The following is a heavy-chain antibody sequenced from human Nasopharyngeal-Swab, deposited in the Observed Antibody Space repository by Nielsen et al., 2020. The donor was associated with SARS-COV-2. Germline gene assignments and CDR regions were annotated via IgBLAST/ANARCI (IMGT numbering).Heavy chain of an antibody. Sequence: SETLSLTCTVSDGSMRSYYWNWIRQPPGKGLEWIGYIYYSGSANYNPSLKSRVTISVDTSENQFSLKLRSVTAADTAVYYCARKKASFDNRGQGTLVTVSS. V-gene: IGHV4-59*01. J-gene: IGHJ4*02. CDR3: ARKKASFDN. CDR1: DGSMRSYY. CDR2: IYYSGSA.